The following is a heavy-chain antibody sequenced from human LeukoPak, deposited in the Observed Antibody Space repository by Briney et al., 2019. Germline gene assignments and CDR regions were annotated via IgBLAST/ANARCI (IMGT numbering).Heavy chain of an antibody. V-gene: IGHV4-59*01. CDR3: ARDSRGISRFDP. J-gene: IGHJ5*02. CDR1: GGSISSYY. Sequence: SETLSLTCTVSGGSISSYYWSWIRQPPGKGLEWIGYIYYSGSTNYNPSLKSRVTISVDTSKNQFSLKLSSVTAADTAVYYCARDSRGISRFDPWGQGTLVTVSS. D-gene: IGHD2/OR15-2a*01. CDR2: IYYSGST.